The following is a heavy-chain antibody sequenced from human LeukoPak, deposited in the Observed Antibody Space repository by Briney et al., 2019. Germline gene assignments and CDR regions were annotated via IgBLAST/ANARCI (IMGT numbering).Heavy chain of an antibody. Sequence: SVKVSCKASGGTLSSYAISWVRQAPGQGLEWMGRIIPILGIANYAQKFQGRVTITADKSTSTAYMELSSLRSEDTAVYYCANSAGEMALYYFDYWGQGTLVTVSS. CDR3: ANSAGEMALYYFDY. CDR2: IIPILGIA. D-gene: IGHD5-24*01. CDR1: GGTLSSYA. V-gene: IGHV1-69*04. J-gene: IGHJ4*02.